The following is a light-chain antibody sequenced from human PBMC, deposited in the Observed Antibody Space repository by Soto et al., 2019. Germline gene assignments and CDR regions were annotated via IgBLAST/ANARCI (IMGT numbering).Light chain of an antibody. CDR1: QSVNIY. CDR2: NAF. J-gene: IGKJ3*01. Sequence: EIVLTQSPATRSLSPGERATLSCRASQSVNIYLAWYQQKPGQAPRLPINNAFNRATGIPARFSGSGSGTDFTLTISSLEPEDFAVYYCQQRNNWPSTTFGPGTKVDIK. CDR3: QQRNNWPSTT. V-gene: IGKV3-11*01.